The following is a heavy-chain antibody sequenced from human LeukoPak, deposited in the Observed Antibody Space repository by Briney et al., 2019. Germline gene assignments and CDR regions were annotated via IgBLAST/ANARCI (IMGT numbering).Heavy chain of an antibody. CDR3: ARRALAGYWFDP. CDR2: IYRSGST. V-gene: IGHV4-30-2*01. CDR1: GDSISSGAYS. D-gene: IGHD6-19*01. Sequence: SETLSLTCAVSGDSISSGAYSWSWIRQTPGRGLEWIGYIYRSGSTYYNPSLKSRVALSLDRSQHQFYLSVSSVTAADTAVYYCARRALAGYWFDPWGQGTLVTVSS. J-gene: IGHJ5*02.